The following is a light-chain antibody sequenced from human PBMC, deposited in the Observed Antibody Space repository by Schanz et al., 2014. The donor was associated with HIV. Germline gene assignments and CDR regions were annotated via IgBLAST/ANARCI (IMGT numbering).Light chain of an antibody. CDR1: SSDVGGYNY. CDR3: QSHDNNLSGSGV. Sequence: QSALTQPASVSGSPGQSITISCTGTSSDVGGYNYVSWYQQHPGKAPKIMIYEVSKRPSGVPDRFSGSKSGNTASLTVSGLQAEDEADYYCQSHDNNLSGSGVFGGGTKLTVL. J-gene: IGLJ2*01. CDR2: EVS. V-gene: IGLV2-8*01.